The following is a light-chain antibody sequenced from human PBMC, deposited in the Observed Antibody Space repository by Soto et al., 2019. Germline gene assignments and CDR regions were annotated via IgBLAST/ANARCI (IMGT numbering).Light chain of an antibody. CDR1: QDLGTS. V-gene: IGKV1-5*01. CDR2: DAS. Sequence: IQRTRSPSTLCAAVGSRGARTSRASQDLGTSLAWYQQTPGKAPKLLFSDASTLESGVPSRFGGSGSGTEFTLSITSLPPDDFAPYYCQQWFWHWTFGQGTKVDIK. CDR3: QQWFWHWT. J-gene: IGKJ1*01.